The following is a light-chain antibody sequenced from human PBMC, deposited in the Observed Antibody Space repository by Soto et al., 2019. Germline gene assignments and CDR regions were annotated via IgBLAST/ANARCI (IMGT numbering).Light chain of an antibody. CDR1: QSVHSNF. J-gene: IGKJ4*01. Sequence: EILLAQSPGTLSLSPGERATLSCRASQSVHSNFLAWYQHKPGQAPSLLIYGASSRATGIPDRFSGSVSGRDFTLTISRLKPEDFVVYYCHQYGASPLTFGGGTKVEIK. V-gene: IGKV3-20*01. CDR2: GAS. CDR3: HQYGASPLT.